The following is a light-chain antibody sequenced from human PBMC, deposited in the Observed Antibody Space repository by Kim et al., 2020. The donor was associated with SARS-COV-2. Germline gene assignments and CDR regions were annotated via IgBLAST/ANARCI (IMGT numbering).Light chain of an antibody. J-gene: IGLJ3*02. CDR2: EDD. CDR3: QSYDSSDQV. V-gene: IGLV6-57*04. CDR1: GGSIASNY. Sequence: NFMLTQPHSVSESPGKTVIISCTRSGGSIASNYVQWYQQRPGSAPTTVIYEDDQRPSGVPDRFSGSIDSSSNSASLTISGLKTEDEADYYCQSYDSSDQVFGGGTKLTVL.